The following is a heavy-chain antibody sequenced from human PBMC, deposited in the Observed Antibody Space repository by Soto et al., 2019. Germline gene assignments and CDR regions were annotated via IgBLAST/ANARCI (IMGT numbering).Heavy chain of an antibody. D-gene: IGHD2-21*02. CDR1: GFTFISYE. V-gene: IGHV3-48*03. Sequence: GGSLRLACASSGFTFISYEMKWVRQDPGKGLEWVSYISSSGSTIYYADSVKGRFTISRDNAKNSLYLQMNSLRAEDTAVYYWARDRIVVVTAILDYWGQGTLVTFSS. CDR2: ISSSGSTI. J-gene: IGHJ4*02. CDR3: ARDRIVVVTAILDY.